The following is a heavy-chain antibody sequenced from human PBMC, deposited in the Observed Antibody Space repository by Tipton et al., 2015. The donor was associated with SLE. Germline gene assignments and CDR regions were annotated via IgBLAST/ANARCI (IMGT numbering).Heavy chain of an antibody. CDR3: ARGHIVVVPAAATWWFDP. V-gene: IGHV4-31*03. J-gene: IGHJ5*02. CDR2: IYYSGST. CDR1: GGSISSGGYY. Sequence: TLSLTCTVSGGSISSGGYYWSWIRKHPGKGLEWIGYIYYSGSTYYNPSLKSRVTISVDTSKNQFSLKLSSVTAADTAVYYCARGHIVVVPAAATWWFDPWGQGTLVTVSS. D-gene: IGHD2-2*01.